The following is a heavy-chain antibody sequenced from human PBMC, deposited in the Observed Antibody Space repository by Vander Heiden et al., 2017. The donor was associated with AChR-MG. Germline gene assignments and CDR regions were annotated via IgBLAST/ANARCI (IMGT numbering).Heavy chain of an antibody. CDR2: VYYSGGT. Sequence: QLQLQETGPGLVKPSETLSLSCTASDGSISSGAYYWGWIRQPPGKGLEWVGSVYYSGGTYYSPSLKSRVTISLDTSKKQLSLKLKSMTAAETAVYYCARLGYVWGSYRYGAFDMWSQGKMVTVAS. CDR3: ARLGYVWGSYRYGAFDM. V-gene: IGHV4-39*01. J-gene: IGHJ3*02. CDR1: DGSISSGAYY. D-gene: IGHD3-16*02.